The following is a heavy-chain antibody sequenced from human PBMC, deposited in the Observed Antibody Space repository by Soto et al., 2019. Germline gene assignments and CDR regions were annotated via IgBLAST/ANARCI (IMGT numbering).Heavy chain of an antibody. CDR3: ARSIVVVTALDY. D-gene: IGHD2-21*02. J-gene: IGHJ4*02. V-gene: IGHV1-58*01. CDR2: IVVGSGNT. Sequence: SVKGSCKASGFTFTSSAVQWVRQARGQRLEWIGWIVVGSGNTNYAQKFQERVTITRDMSTSTAYMELSSLRSEDTAVYYCARSIVVVTALDYWGQGTLVTVSS. CDR1: GFTFTSSA.